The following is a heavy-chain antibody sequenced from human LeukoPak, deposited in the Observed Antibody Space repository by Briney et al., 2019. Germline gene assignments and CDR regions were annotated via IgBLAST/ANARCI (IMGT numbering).Heavy chain of an antibody. D-gene: IGHD6-19*01. CDR1: GGTFSSYT. CDR2: INPNSGGT. CDR3: AQWLVQGDFDY. J-gene: IGHJ4*02. V-gene: IGHV1-2*02. Sequence: ASVKVSCKASGGTFSSYTISWVRQAPGQGLEWMGWINPNSGGTNYAQKFQGRVTMTRDTSISTAYMELSRLRSDDTAVYYCAQWLVQGDFDYWGQGTLVTVSS.